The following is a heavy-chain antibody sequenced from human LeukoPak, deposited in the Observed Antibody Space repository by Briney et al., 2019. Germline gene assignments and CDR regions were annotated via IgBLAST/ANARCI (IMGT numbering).Heavy chain of an antibody. J-gene: IGHJ4*02. D-gene: IGHD5-12*01. CDR2: IYSGGST. CDR3: ARVLIVATIVYFDY. CDR1: GFTVSSNY. Sequence: PGGSLRLSCAASGFTVSSNYMSWVRQAPGKGLEWVSVIYSGGSTYYADSVKGRFTISRDNSKNTLYLQMNSLRAEDTAVYYCARVLIVATIVYFDYWGQGTLVTVSS. V-gene: IGHV3-66*01.